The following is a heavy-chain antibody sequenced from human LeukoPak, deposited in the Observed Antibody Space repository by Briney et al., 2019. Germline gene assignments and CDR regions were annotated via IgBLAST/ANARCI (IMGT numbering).Heavy chain of an antibody. CDR3: ARDSQFANAFDI. J-gene: IGHJ3*02. CDR1: GFTVSSNY. CDR2: IYSGGST. V-gene: IGHV3-53*01. D-gene: IGHD5-24*01. Sequence: GGSLRLSCAASGFTVSSNYMSWVRQAPGKGLEWVSVIYSGGSTYYADSVKGRFTISRDNSKNTLYLQMNSLRAEDTAVYYCARDSQFANAFDIWGQGTMVTVSS.